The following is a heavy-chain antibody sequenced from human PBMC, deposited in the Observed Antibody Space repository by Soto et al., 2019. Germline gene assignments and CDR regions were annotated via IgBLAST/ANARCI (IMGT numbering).Heavy chain of an antibody. CDR2: INDSGST. Sequence: QVQLQQWGTGLLKPSETLSLTCTIYGGSFSSYYWSWIRQPPGKGLEWIGEINDSGSTNYNPSLKSRVPISVHTSKNQFSLRLSSVTAADTAVYYCASIKWLRSVLPVDYWGQGTLVTASS. V-gene: IGHV4-34*01. J-gene: IGHJ4*02. CDR1: GGSFSSYY. CDR3: ASIKWLRSVLPVDY. D-gene: IGHD5-12*01.